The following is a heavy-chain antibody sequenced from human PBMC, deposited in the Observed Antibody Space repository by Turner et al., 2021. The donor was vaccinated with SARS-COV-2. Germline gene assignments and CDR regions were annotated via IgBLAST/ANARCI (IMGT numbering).Heavy chain of an antibody. J-gene: IGHJ6*02. CDR1: GGTFSSYA. V-gene: IGHV1-69*10. Sequence: QVQLVQTGASVKKPGASVEVSCKAAGGTFSSYAINWVRQAPGQGLEWMGGIIPILGIANHEQKFQGRVTITADKSTSTAYMELSSLRSEDTAVYYCERDKMLAAMPTSGMDVWGQGTTVTVSS. CDR2: IIPILGIA. D-gene: IGHD2-2*01. CDR3: ERDKMLAAMPTSGMDV.